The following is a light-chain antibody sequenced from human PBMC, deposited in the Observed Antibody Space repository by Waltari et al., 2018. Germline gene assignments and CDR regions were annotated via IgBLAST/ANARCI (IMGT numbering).Light chain of an antibody. V-gene: IGLV1-44*01. CDR2: IDD. CDR3: AVWDDSLNGPV. J-gene: IGLJ2*01. CDR1: ISNIATNT. Sequence: QSVLTQPPSVSATPGQTVTISCSGSISNIATNTVNWYQHLPGTAPNLLIYIDDQGPSGGPDRVSAAKSGTSASLAIRGLQSEDEAYYYCAVWDDSLNGPVFGGGTKLTAL.